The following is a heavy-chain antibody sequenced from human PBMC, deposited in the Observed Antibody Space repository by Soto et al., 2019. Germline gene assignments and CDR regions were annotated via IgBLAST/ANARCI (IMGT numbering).Heavy chain of an antibody. CDR3: ATQIAVTGTFDY. Sequence: QVQLQESGPGLVKPSGTLSLTCAVSGGAVSSGNWWSWVRQPPGKGLEWIGKIYHSGSTNYNPSLKSRVTILVDKSKNQFSLNLSSVTAADTAVYYCATQIAVTGTFDYWGQGTLVTVSS. J-gene: IGHJ4*02. V-gene: IGHV4-4*02. CDR1: GGAVSSGNW. D-gene: IGHD6-19*01. CDR2: IYHSGST.